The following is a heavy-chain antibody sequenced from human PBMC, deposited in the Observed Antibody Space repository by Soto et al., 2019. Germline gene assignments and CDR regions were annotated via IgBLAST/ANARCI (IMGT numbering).Heavy chain of an antibody. D-gene: IGHD1-26*01. Sequence: QVQLVESGGGVVQPGRSLRLSCAASGFTFSNHGMHWVRQAPGKGLEWVARIYYDGSNEYYADSVKGRFTISRDSSKNTLYLQMNSLRAEDTDVYYWARGRGSSSFYQLDYWGQGTLVTVSS. CDR1: GFTFSNHG. V-gene: IGHV3-33*01. J-gene: IGHJ4*02. CDR2: IYYDGSNE. CDR3: ARGRGSSSFYQLDY.